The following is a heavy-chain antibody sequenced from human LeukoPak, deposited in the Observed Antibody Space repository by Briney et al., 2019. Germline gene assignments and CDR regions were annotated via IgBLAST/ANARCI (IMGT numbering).Heavy chain of an antibody. V-gene: IGHV1-69*04. CDR1: GGTFSSYA. CDR3: ARDARLKWEPTREVY. J-gene: IGHJ4*02. D-gene: IGHD1-26*01. Sequence: AASVKVSCKASGGTFSSYAISWVRQAPGQGLEWMGRIIPILGIANYAQKFQGRVTITADKSTSTAYMELSSLRSEDTAVYYCARDARLKWEPTREVYWGQGTLVTVSS. CDR2: IIPILGIA.